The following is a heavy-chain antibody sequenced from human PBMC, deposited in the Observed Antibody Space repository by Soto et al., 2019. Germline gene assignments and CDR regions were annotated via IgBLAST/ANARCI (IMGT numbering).Heavy chain of an antibody. V-gene: IGHV4-59*01. CDR3: ARTNYYDSSGYYYYWFDP. Sequence: TSVTLPLTCTVAGVSISNYYWSWIRQPPGKGLEWIGYIYYSGSTNYNPSLKSRVTISVDTSKNQFSLKLSSVTAADTAVYYCARTNYYDSSGYYYYWFDPWGQGTLVTVSS. CDR1: GVSISNYY. CDR2: IYYSGST. J-gene: IGHJ5*02. D-gene: IGHD3-22*01.